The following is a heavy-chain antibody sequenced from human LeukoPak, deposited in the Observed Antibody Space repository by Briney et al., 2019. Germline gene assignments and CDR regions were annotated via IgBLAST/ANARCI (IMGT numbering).Heavy chain of an antibody. CDR3: ARGYGGFDY. D-gene: IGHD5-12*01. Sequence: GGSLRLSCAASGFTFSSYWMHWVRQAPGKGLVWVSRIKSDGRGTIYADSVKGRFTISRDNAKNTLYLQMNSLRAEDTAVYYCARGYGGFDYWGQGTLVTVSS. J-gene: IGHJ4*02. CDR1: GFTFSSYW. CDR2: IKSDGRGT. V-gene: IGHV3-74*01.